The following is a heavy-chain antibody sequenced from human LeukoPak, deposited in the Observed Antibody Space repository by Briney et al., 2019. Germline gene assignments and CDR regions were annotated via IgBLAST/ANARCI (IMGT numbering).Heavy chain of an antibody. CDR1: GFSVSNFY. CDR3: ARGYYYMDV. J-gene: IGHJ6*03. Sequence: GSLRLSCAGSGFSVSNFYMNWVRQAPGKGLEWIGEINHSGSTNYNPSLKSRVTISVDTSKNQFSLKLSSVTAADTAVYYCARGYYYMDVWGKGTTVTVSS. CDR2: INHSGST. V-gene: IGHV4-34*01.